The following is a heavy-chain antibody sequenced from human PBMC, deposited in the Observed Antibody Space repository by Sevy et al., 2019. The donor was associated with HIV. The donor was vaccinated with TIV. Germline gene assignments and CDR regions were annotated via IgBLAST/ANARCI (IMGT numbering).Heavy chain of an antibody. CDR3: ARDFGVNFEEIFLFDP. J-gene: IGHJ5*02. CDR1: GFTFSDYY. V-gene: IGHV3-11*06. CDR2: ISSSSSYT. Sequence: GGSLRLSCAASGFTFSDYYMSWIRQAPGKGLEWVSYISSSSSYTNYADSVKGRLTISRDNAKNSLYLQMNSLRAEDTAVYYCARDFGVNFEEIFLFDPWGQGTLVTVSS. D-gene: IGHD3-9*01.